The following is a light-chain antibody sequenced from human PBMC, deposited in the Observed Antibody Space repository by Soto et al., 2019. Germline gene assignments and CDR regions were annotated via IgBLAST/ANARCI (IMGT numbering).Light chain of an antibody. CDR1: SSDVGSYNI. V-gene: IGLV2-23*02. CDR3: CSYAGTSTYV. CDR2: EVS. Sequence: QSALTQPASVSGSPGQSITISCTGTSSDVGSYNIVSWYQQQPGKAPKLMIYEVSKRPSGVSNRFSGSKSGNTASLTISGLQAEDEADYYCCSYAGTSTYVFGGGTKVTVL. J-gene: IGLJ1*01.